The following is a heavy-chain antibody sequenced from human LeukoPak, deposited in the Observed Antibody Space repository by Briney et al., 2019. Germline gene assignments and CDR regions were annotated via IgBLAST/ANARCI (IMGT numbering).Heavy chain of an antibody. V-gene: IGHV1-8*01. CDR2: MNPNSGNT. CDR1: GYTFTSYD. J-gene: IGHJ6*02. Sequence: ASVKVSCEASGYTFTSYDINWVRQATGQGLEWMGWMNPNSGNTGYAQKFQGRVTMTRNTSISTAYMELSSLRSEDTAVYYCARAYCSSTSCYLGIYYYYGMDVWGQGTTVTVSS. D-gene: IGHD2-2*01. CDR3: ARAYCSSTSCYLGIYYYYGMDV.